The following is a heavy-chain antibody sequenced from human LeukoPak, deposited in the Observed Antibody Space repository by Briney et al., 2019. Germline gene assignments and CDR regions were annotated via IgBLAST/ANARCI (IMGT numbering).Heavy chain of an antibody. V-gene: IGHV3-23*01. CDR2: ISGSGGST. Sequence: GGSLRLSCAASGFTFSSYAMSSVRQAPGKGLEWVSAISGSGGSTYYADSVKGRFTISRDNSKNTLYLQMNSLRAEDTAVYYCAKSDYYYYYGMDVWGKGTTVTVSS. J-gene: IGHJ6*04. CDR3: AKSDYYYYYGMDV. CDR1: GFTFSSYA.